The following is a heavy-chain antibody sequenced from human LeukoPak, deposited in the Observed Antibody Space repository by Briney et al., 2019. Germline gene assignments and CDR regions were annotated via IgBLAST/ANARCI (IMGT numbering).Heavy chain of an antibody. Sequence: PSETLSLTCNVSGVSISSSSYYWGWIRQPPGKGLEWIGTIYYSGSTYYNPSLKSRVTISVDTSKNQFSLKLSSVTAADTAVYYCARHDSSGPYNAFDIWGQGTMVTVSS. CDR3: ARHDSSGPYNAFDI. CDR2: IYYSGST. J-gene: IGHJ3*02. V-gene: IGHV4-39*01. D-gene: IGHD3-22*01. CDR1: GVSISSSSYY.